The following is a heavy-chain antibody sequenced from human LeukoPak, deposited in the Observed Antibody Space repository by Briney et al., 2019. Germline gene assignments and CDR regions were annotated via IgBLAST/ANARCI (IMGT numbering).Heavy chain of an antibody. J-gene: IGHJ4*02. D-gene: IGHD5-18*01. V-gene: IGHV3-9*01. CDR2: ISWNSGSI. CDR1: GFTFDGYA. CDR3: AKDMGHVDTAMVRVFDY. Sequence: GGSLRLSCAASGFTFDGYAMHWVRHAPGKGLEWVSGISWNSGSIGYADSVKGRFTISRDNAKNSLYLQMNSLRAEDTALYYCAKDMGHVDTAMVRVFDYWGQGTLVTVSS.